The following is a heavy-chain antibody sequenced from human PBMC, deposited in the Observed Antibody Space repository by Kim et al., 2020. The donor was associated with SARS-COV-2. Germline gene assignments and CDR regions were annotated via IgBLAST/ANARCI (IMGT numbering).Heavy chain of an antibody. J-gene: IGHJ5*02. D-gene: IGHD6-19*01. CDR2: ILPIFGTT. Sequence: SVKVSCKASGGTFGNYIFNWVRQVPGHGLEWMGGILPIFGTTNYAQKFQGRVTITADESTSTAYMDLSSLRSEDSDIYYCANAVSGMVNWLDPWGQGTLVTVSS. V-gene: IGHV1-69*13. CDR1: GGTFGNYI. CDR3: ANAVSGMVNWLDP.